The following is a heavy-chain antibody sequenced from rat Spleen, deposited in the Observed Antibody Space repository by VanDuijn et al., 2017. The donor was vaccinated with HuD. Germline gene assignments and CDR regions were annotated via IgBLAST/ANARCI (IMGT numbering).Heavy chain of an antibody. Sequence: EVQLVESGGGLVQPGRSMKLSCAASGFTFSNYDMAWVRQAPTKGLEWVASISYDGSSTYYPDSVKGRFTISRDNAKSSLYLQMNSLKSEDTATYYCARHSLYSYYTVYYFDYWGQGVMVTVSS. D-gene: IGHD1-2*01. J-gene: IGHJ2*01. V-gene: IGHV5-22*01. CDR3: ARHSLYSYYTVYYFDY. CDR2: ISYDGSST. CDR1: GFTFSNYD.